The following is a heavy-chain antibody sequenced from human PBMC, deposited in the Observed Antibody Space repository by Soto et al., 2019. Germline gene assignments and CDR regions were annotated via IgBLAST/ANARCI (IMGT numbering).Heavy chain of an antibody. J-gene: IGHJ4*02. CDR1: GGSISSGGYY. D-gene: IGHD2-15*01. CDR3: ARRDCSGGSCYFDY. Sequence: SETLSLTCTVSGGSISSGGYYWSWIRQHPGKGLEWIGYIYYSGSTYYNPSLKSRVTISVDTSKNQFSLKLSSVTAAGTAVYYCARRDCSGGSCYFDYWGQGTLVTVSS. CDR2: IYYSGST. V-gene: IGHV4-31*03.